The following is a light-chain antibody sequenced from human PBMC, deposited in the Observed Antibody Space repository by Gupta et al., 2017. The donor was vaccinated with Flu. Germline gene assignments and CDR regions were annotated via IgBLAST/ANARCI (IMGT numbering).Light chain of an antibody. CDR2: WAS. CDR3: QQYYSNPLT. CDR1: QSVLNRYSNRNY. J-gene: IGKJ4*01. Sequence: SLGGRATITCKSSQSVLNRYSNRNYLAWYQQKPGHPPKLLIYWASTRETGVPDRFSGSGSGTDFTLTINSLQAEDGAQYFCQQYYSNPLTFGGGTKVEIK. V-gene: IGKV4-1*01.